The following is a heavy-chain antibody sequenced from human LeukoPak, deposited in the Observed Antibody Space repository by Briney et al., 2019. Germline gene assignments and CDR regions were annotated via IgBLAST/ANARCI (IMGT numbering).Heavy chain of an antibody. CDR1: GVSISTYA. J-gene: IGHJ6*03. CDR2: ISSDAANT. V-gene: IGHV3-30*01. D-gene: IGHD1-1*01. Sequence: GGSLRLSCAASGVSISTYAMHWVRQAPGKGLAWVAVISSDAANTYYADSVKGRFTISRDNSENTLYLQLHSLRPEDTAVYYCARARMESVGYYYYMDVWGEGTTVTVSS. CDR3: ARARMESVGYYYYMDV.